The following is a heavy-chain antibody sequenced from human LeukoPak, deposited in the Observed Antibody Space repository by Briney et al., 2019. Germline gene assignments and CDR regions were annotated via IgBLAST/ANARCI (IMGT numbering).Heavy chain of an antibody. D-gene: IGHD7-27*01. CDR2: INGDGSST. Sequence: GGSLRLSCAASEFTFSGYWMHWVRHTPGKGLEWVSRINGDGSSTTYADYADSVKGRFTISRDNAKNTLYLQMNSLRAEDTAVYYCARAPTNWVYFDSWGQGTLVTVSS. V-gene: IGHV3-74*01. CDR1: EFTFSGYW. CDR3: ARAPTNWVYFDS. J-gene: IGHJ4*02.